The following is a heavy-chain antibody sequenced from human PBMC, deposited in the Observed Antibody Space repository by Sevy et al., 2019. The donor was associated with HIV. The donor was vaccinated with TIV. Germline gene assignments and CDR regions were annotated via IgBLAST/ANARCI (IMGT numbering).Heavy chain of an antibody. CDR1: GFTFSSYA. V-gene: IGHV3-23*01. D-gene: IGHD3-22*01. CDR2: VSDSGGAT. J-gene: IGHJ4*02. Sequence: GGSLRLSCGASGFTFSSYAMSWVRQAPGKGLEWVSTVSDSGGATYYADSVKGRFTISRDNSKNTLFLRRSSLRAEDAATYFGARNDYYDTIGGTGNFDYWGQGPLVTVSS. CDR3: ARNDYYDTIGGTGNFDY.